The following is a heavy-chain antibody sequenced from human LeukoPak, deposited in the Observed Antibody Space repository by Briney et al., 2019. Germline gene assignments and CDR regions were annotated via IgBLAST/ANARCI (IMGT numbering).Heavy chain of an antibody. J-gene: IGHJ6*02. CDR1: GFTFSSYA. CDR2: ISYDGSNK. D-gene: IGHD3-3*01. V-gene: IGHV3-30-3*02. Sequence: GGSLRLSCAASGFTFSSYAMHWVRQAPGKGLEWVASISYDGSNKYYADSLKGRFTISRDNSKKTLYLQMNSLRAEDSAVYYCAKGVHDFWSGSYYGMDVWGQGTTVTVSS. CDR3: AKGVHDFWSGSYYGMDV.